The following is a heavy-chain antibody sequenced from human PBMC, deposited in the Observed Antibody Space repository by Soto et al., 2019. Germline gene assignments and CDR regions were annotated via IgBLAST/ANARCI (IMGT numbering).Heavy chain of an antibody. V-gene: IGHV4-61*01. Sequence: PSETLSLTCTVSGGSVSSGSYYWSWIRQPPGKGLEWIGYIYYSGSTNYNPSLKSRVTISVDTSKNQFSLKLSSVTAADTAVYYCARVATIFGVVTWRPNAFDIWGQGTMVTVSS. CDR1: GGSVSSGSYY. J-gene: IGHJ3*02. CDR3: ARVATIFGVVTWRPNAFDI. CDR2: IYYSGST. D-gene: IGHD3-3*01.